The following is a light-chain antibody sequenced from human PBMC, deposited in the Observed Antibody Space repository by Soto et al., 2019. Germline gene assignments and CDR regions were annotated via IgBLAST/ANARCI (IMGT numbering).Light chain of an antibody. CDR3: ALYLGSGTVV. V-gene: IGLV8-61*01. Sequence: QTVVSKEPSFSVSPGETVTLTCGLTSASVLTSYYPSWYQQTPGQAPRTLIYSTNIRSSGVPDRFSGSILGNKAALTITGVQADDESDYYCALYLGSGTVVFGGGTQLTVL. J-gene: IGLJ2*01. CDR2: STN. CDR1: SASVLTSYY.